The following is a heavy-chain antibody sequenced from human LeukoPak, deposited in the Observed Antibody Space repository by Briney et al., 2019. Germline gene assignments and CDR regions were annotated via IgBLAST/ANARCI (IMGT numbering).Heavy chain of an antibody. J-gene: IGHJ4*02. Sequence: GGSLRLSCAASGFTFSSYEMNWVRQAPGKGLEWVSYISSSDSIMYYADSVKGRFTISRGNAKNSLYLQMNSLRAEDTAVYYCVRGEWVRWGQGTLVTVSS. V-gene: IGHV3-48*03. CDR3: VRGEWVR. D-gene: IGHD3-10*01. CDR2: ISSSDSIM. CDR1: GFTFSSYE.